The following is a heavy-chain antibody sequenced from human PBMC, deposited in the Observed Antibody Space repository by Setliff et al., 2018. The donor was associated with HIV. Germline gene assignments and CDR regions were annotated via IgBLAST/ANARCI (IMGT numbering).Heavy chain of an antibody. CDR3: ARGPQSYVDVVPTIGRYYFDY. CDR2: INPHSGGT. Sequence: GASVKVSCKASGDMPITYAITWVRQAPGQGLEWMGWINPHSGGTNYAQNFHGRVTMTRDTSISTAYMELSRLRSDDTAVFYCARGPQSYVDVVPTIGRYYFDYWGQGTLVTVSS. J-gene: IGHJ4*02. V-gene: IGHV1-2*02. D-gene: IGHD5-12*01. CDR1: GDMPITYA.